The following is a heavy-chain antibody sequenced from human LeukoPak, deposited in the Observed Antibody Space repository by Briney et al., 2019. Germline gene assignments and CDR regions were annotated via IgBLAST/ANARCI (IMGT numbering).Heavy chain of an antibody. V-gene: IGHV1-69*06. Sequence: GAPVKVSCKASGGTFSSYAISWVRQAPGQGLEWMGRIIPIFGTANYAQKFQGRVTITADKSTSTAYMELSSLRSEDTAVYYCAKALSRGWLYPYYFDYWGQGTLVTVSS. D-gene: IGHD3-16*02. CDR1: GGTFSSYA. CDR3: AKALSRGWLYPYYFDY. J-gene: IGHJ4*02. CDR2: IIPIFGTA.